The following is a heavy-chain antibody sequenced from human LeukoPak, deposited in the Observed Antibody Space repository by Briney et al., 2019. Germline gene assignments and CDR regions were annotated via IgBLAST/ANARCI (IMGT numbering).Heavy chain of an antibody. CDR3: AKGRSVAVAGTNAFDI. J-gene: IGHJ3*02. Sequence: GGSLRLSCAAAGFTFSNYAMSWGRQAPGKGLEWVSAISGSGGSTYYADSVKGRFTISRDNSKNTLYLQMNSLRAEDTAVYYCAKGRSVAVAGTNAFDIWGQGTMVTVSS. CDR2: ISGSGGST. D-gene: IGHD6-19*01. CDR1: GFTFSNYA. V-gene: IGHV3-23*01.